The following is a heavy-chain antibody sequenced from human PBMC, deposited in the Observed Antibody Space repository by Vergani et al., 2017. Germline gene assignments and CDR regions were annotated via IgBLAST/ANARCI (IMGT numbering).Heavy chain of an antibody. CDR3: ARHRGDYDRGGMDV. J-gene: IGHJ6*02. Sequence: QVQLQESGPGLVKPSETLSLTCAVSAYSISSTYYWGWIRQPPGKGLEWIGNIYHTGSANYNPSLKSRVTISVDTSKNQFSLKLSSVTAAYTAVDYCARHRGDYDRGGMDVWGQGTTVTVSS. V-gene: IGHV4-38-2*01. D-gene: IGHD4-17*01. CDR1: AYSISSTYY. CDR2: IYHTGSA.